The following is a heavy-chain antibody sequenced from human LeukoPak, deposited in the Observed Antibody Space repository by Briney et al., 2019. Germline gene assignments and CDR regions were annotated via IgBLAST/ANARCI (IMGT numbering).Heavy chain of an antibody. D-gene: IGHD6-13*01. Sequence: GGSLRLSCAASGFTFSSYSMNWVRQAPGKGLEWLSYIGIGDTTIYYADSVKGRFTISRDNAKNSLYLQMNSLRAEDTAVYYCARDRIAAAYDAFDIWGQGTMVTVSS. CDR2: IGIGDTTI. J-gene: IGHJ3*02. CDR3: ARDRIAAAYDAFDI. V-gene: IGHV3-48*04. CDR1: GFTFSSYS.